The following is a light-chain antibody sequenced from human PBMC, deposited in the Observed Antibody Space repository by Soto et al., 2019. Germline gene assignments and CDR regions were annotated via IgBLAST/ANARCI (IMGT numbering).Light chain of an antibody. V-gene: IGLV2-14*01. CDR3: SSYTTSSTIV. J-gene: IGLJ1*01. CDR2: DVS. CDR1: SSDVGGFNF. Sequence: QSALTQPASVSGSPRQSITISCTGTSSDVGGFNFVSWYQQPPGKAPKLMIYDVSHRPSGVSNRFSGSKSGNTASLTISGLQAEDEGDYYCSSYTTSSTIVFGTGTKVTVL.